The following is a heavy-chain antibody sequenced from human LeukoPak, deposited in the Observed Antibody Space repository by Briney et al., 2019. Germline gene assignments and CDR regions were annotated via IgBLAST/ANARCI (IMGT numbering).Heavy chain of an antibody. Sequence: GGTLRLSCAASGFTFSSYSMKWVRQAPGKGLEWVSSISSSSRYKYYADSVRGRFTIYRDNAKNSLYLQMNSLRAEDTAVYYCARDSFDYWGQGTLLTVSS. CDR2: ISSSSRYK. CDR1: GFTFSSYS. V-gene: IGHV3-21*01. CDR3: ARDSFDY. J-gene: IGHJ4*02.